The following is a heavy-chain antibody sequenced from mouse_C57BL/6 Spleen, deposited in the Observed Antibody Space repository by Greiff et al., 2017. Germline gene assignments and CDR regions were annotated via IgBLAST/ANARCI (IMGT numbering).Heavy chain of an antibody. CDR1: GFTFSDYG. D-gene: IGHD1-1*01. V-gene: IGHV5-17*01. CDR3: ARPTTLTFFDY. CDR2: ISSGSSTI. J-gene: IGHJ2*01. Sequence: DVKLVESGGGLVKPGGSLKLSCAASGFTFSDYGMHWVRQAPEQGLEWVAYISSGSSTIYYADTVKGRFTISRDNAKNTLFLQMTSLRSEDAAMYYCARPTTLTFFDYWGQGTTLTVSS.